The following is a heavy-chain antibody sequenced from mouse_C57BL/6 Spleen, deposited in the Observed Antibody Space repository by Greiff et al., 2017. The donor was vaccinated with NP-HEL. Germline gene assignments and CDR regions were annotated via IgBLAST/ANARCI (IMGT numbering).Heavy chain of an antibody. V-gene: IGHV1-15*01. CDR1: GYTFTDYE. J-gene: IGHJ4*01. CDR3: TRGWPYYYAMDY. CDR2: IDPETGGT. D-gene: IGHD2-3*01. Sequence: VQGVESGAELVRPGASVTLSCKASGYTFTDYEMHWVKQTPVHGLEWIGAIDPETGGTAYNQKFKGKAILTADKSSSTAYMELRSLTSEDSAVYYCTRGWPYYYAMDYWGQGTSVTVSS.